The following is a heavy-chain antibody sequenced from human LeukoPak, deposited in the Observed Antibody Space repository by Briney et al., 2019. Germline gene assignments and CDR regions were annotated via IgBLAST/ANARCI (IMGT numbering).Heavy chain of an antibody. V-gene: IGHV4-59*01. D-gene: IGHD6-19*01. Sequence: SETLSLTCTISGGSISSYYWSWIRQPPGKGLEWIGYIYYSGSTNYNPSLKSRVTISVDTSKNQFSLKLSSVTAADTAVYYCARIAVAGYFDYWGQGTLVTVSS. CDR2: IYYSGST. CDR1: GGSISSYY. J-gene: IGHJ4*02. CDR3: ARIAVAGYFDY.